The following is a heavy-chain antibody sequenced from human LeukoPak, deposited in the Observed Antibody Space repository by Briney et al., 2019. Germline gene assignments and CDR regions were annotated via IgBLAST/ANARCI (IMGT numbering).Heavy chain of an antibody. CDR3: ARFMVRGVIGY. V-gene: IGHV4-59*01. Sequence: SETLSLTCSVSDGSINSYYWNWIRRPPGKGLEWIGYIYYSGSTNYNPSLKSRVTISVDTSKNQFSLKLSSVTAADTAVYYCARFMVRGVIGYWGQGTLVTVSS. J-gene: IGHJ4*02. D-gene: IGHD3-10*01. CDR2: IYYSGST. CDR1: DGSINSYY.